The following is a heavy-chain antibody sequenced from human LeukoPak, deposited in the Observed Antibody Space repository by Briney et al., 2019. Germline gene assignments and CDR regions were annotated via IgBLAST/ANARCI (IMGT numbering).Heavy chain of an antibody. D-gene: IGHD6-13*01. CDR3: AKVDSGIVATGSPYFDY. V-gene: IGHV3-23*01. J-gene: IGHJ4*02. Sequence: GGSLRLSCAASGFTFDDYGMSWVRQAPGKGLEWVSAISGSGGSTYYADSVKGRFTISRDNYKNTLYLQMNSLRAEDTAVYYCAKVDSGIVATGSPYFDYWGQGTLVTVSS. CDR1: GFTFDDYG. CDR2: ISGSGGST.